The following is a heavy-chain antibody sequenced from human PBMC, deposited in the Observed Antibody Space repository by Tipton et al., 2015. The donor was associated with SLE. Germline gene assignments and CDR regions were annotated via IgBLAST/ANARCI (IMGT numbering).Heavy chain of an antibody. Sequence: LRLSCTVSDGSITSYFWSWFRQPPGKGLEWIGYIYYSGSTNYNPSLSSRVTVSVDTSKNQFSLRLSSVTAADTAVYYCARGGPYYFFDYWGQGTLVTVSS. J-gene: IGHJ4*02. CDR2: IYYSGST. V-gene: IGHV4-59*08. D-gene: IGHD2-15*01. CDR3: ARGGPYYFFDY. CDR1: DGSITSYF.